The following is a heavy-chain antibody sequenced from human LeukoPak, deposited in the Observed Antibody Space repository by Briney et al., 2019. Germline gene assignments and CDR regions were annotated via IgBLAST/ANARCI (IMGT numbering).Heavy chain of an antibody. CDR1: SFSFKTYS. J-gene: IGHJ4*02. CDR2: ISSTSTYI. CDR3: ATRYCSGGSCYCDAY. V-gene: IGHV3-21*01. D-gene: IGHD2-15*01. Sequence: GGSLRLSCAASSFSFKTYSMNWVRQAPGKGLEWVSSISSTSTYIYYADSVKGRFSISRDNAKSSLYLQMNSLRAEDTAVYYCATRYCSGGSCYCDAYWGQGTLVTVSS.